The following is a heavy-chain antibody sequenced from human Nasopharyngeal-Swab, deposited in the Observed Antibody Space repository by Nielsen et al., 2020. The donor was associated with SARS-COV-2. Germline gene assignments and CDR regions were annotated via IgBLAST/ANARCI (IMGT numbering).Heavy chain of an antibody. CDR3: ARDKVRVTTPHWYLDD. V-gene: IGHV3-53*01. Sequence: GGSLRLSCAASGFSVSDSYMSWVRQAPGKGLEWVSVLYAGGSTYYAGSVRGRFTVSRDDFKNTLYLQMDSLRVEDTAVYYCARDKVRVTTPHWYLDDWGRGTLVTVSS. CDR2: LYAGGST. D-gene: IGHD4-17*01. CDR1: GFSVSDSY. J-gene: IGHJ2*01.